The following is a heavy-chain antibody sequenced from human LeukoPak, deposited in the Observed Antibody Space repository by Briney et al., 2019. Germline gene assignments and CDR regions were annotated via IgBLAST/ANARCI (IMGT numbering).Heavy chain of an antibody. J-gene: IGHJ4*02. CDR2: IKQDGSEK. D-gene: IGHD5-18*01. V-gene: IGHV3-7*01. Sequence: RGSLRLSCAASGFTFSSYWMSWVRQAPGKGLEWVANIKQDGSEKYYVDSVKGRFTISRDNAKNSLYLQMNSLRAEDTAVYYCARERGTAMVTFDYWGQGTLVTVSS. CDR1: GFTFSSYW. CDR3: ARERGTAMVTFDY.